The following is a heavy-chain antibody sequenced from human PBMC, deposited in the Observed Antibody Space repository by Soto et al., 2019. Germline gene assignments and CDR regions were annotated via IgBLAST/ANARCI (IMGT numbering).Heavy chain of an antibody. D-gene: IGHD3-22*01. V-gene: IGHV4-59*08. Sequence: SETLSLTCTVSGGSISSYYWSWIRQPPGKGLEWIGYIYYSGSTNYNPSLKSRVTISVDTSKNQFSLKLSSVTAADTAVYYCARVVVVISPAPDYWGQGTLVTVSS. J-gene: IGHJ4*02. CDR1: GGSISSYY. CDR2: IYYSGST. CDR3: ARVVVVISPAPDY.